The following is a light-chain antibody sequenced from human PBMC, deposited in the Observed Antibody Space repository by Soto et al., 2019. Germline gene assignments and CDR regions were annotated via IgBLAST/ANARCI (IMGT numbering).Light chain of an antibody. V-gene: IGKV3-20*01. J-gene: IGKJ3*01. CDR3: QQYGSSLFT. Sequence: EIVLTHSPGTLSLSPGERATLSCRASQSVSSSYLAWYQQKPGQAPRLLIYGASSRATGIPDRFSGSGSGTDFTLTISRLAAEDFAVYYCQQYGSSLFTVGPGTKVDFK. CDR1: QSVSSSY. CDR2: GAS.